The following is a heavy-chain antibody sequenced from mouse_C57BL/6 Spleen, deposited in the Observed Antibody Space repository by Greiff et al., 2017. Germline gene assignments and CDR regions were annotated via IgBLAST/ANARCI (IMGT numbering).Heavy chain of an antibody. Sequence: VQLKESGPGLVKPSQSLSLTCSVTGYSITSGYYWNWIRQFPGNKLEWMGYISYDGSNNYNPSLKNRISITRDPSKNQFFLKLNSVTTEDTATYYCAREAPRAWFAYWGQGTLVTVSA. V-gene: IGHV3-6*01. CDR3: AREAPRAWFAY. CDR2: ISYDGSN. CDR1: GYSITSGYY. J-gene: IGHJ3*01. D-gene: IGHD3-1*01.